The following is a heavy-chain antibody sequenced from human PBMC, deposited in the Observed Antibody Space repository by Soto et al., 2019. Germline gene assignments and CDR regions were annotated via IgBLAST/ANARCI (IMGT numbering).Heavy chain of an antibody. CDR2: ISYDGSNK. J-gene: IGHJ5*02. D-gene: IGHD3-3*01. CDR3: ASERAKWSGYMYNWFDP. Sequence: QVQLVESGGGVVQPGRSLRLSCAASGFTFSSYAMHWVRQAPGKGLEWVAVISYDGSNKYYADSVKGRFTISRDNSKNTLYLQMNRLRAEDTDVYYCASERAKWSGYMYNWFDPWGQGTLVTVSS. V-gene: IGHV3-30-3*01. CDR1: GFTFSSYA.